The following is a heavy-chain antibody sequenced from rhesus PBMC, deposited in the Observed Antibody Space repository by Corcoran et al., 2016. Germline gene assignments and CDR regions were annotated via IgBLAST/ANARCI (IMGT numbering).Heavy chain of an antibody. CDR3: ARDYGVGLFDY. V-gene: IGHV4S19*01. J-gene: IGHJ4*01. D-gene: IGHD3-34*01. CDR2: ISGSSGST. Sequence: QVQLQESGPGLVKPSETLSLTCAVSGGSISSSNWWSWIRQPPGKGLEWIGYISGSSGSTYYNPSLKSRVTISKDTSKNQFSLKLSSVTAADTAVYYCARDYGVGLFDYWGQGVLVTVSS. CDR1: GGSISSSNW.